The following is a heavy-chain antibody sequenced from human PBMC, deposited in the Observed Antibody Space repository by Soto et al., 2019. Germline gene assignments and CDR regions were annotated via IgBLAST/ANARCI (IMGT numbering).Heavy chain of an antibody. CDR1: GFTFSNYA. D-gene: IGHD6-13*01. CDR2: VSGSGADT. Sequence: QSGGSLRLSCAGSGFTFSNYAMSWVRQAPGKGLEWVSVVSGSGADTYYADSVKGRFTISRDNSKNTLYLQMNSLRAEDTAIYYCAKYSDSNWSGVYFDYWGQGTLVTVSS. J-gene: IGHJ4*02. V-gene: IGHV3-23*01. CDR3: AKYSDSNWSGVYFDY.